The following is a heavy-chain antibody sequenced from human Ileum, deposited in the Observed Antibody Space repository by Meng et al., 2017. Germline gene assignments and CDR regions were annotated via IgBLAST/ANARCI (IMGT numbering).Heavy chain of an antibody. V-gene: IGHV3-23*01. CDR2: ISASGYTA. CDR1: GVNFNAFG. Sequence: GGSLRLSCVASGVNFNAFGMSWVRQAPGKGLEWVSGISASGYTAYYPDSMKGRFTISRDNSKNTLYLQMYSLSPDDTAVYYCARDPGPTPVDAFDVWGQGTRVT. CDR3: ARDPGPTPVDAFDV. J-gene: IGHJ3*01. D-gene: IGHD2-15*01.